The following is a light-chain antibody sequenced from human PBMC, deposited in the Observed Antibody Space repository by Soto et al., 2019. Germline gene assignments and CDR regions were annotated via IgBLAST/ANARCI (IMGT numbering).Light chain of an antibody. Sequence: EIVVTQSAATLSVSPGERATLSCRASQSLDSNLAWYQQKPGRAPRLLIYGASTRAAGVPARFSGSGSETEFTLTISSLQSEDFAVYYCHQYNDWPRTFGPGTKVDIK. V-gene: IGKV3-15*01. CDR3: HQYNDWPRT. J-gene: IGKJ1*01. CDR2: GAS. CDR1: QSLDSN.